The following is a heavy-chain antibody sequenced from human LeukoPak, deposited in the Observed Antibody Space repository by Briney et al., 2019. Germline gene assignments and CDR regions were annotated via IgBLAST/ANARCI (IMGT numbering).Heavy chain of an antibody. D-gene: IGHD4-17*01. V-gene: IGHV4-31*03. CDR3: ARGGATVTDH. Sequence: PSQTLSLTCSVSGGSISDDGYYWSWLRQFPGKGLEWISHIYYGGTTEYNPSLKSRITISRDTSKTQFSLQLNSVTVADTAVYYCARGGATVTDHWGQGTLVTVSS. CDR1: GGSISDDGYY. J-gene: IGHJ5*02. CDR2: IYYGGTT.